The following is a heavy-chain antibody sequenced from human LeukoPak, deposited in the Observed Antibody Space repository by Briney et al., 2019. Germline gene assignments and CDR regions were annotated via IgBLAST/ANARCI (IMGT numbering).Heavy chain of an antibody. V-gene: IGHV5-51*01. CDR2: IYPGDSDT. D-gene: IGHD3-22*01. Sequence: GESLKISCKGSGYRFTTYWIGWVRQMPGKGLEWMGIIYPGDSDTRYSPSFQGQVIISVDKSISTAYLQWGSLKASDTAMYYCVRADSSAYYYAFDYWGQGTLVTVSS. CDR1: GYRFTTYW. J-gene: IGHJ4*02. CDR3: VRADSSAYYYAFDY.